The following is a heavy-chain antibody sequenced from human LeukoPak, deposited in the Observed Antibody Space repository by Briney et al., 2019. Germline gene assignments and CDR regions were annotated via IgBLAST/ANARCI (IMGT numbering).Heavy chain of an antibody. CDR1: GFTIGPYA. CDR2: IKADGSVT. Sequence: GGSLRLSCAASGFTIGPYAMYWVRQGPGRGLEWVSVIKADGSVTFYADSVRGRFTTSRDNSKNSLYLQMNSLTSEDTALYYCATWAFYHNLDVWGQGTTVIVSS. D-gene: IGHD2/OR15-2a*01. CDR3: ATWAFYHNLDV. V-gene: IGHV3-43*02. J-gene: IGHJ6*02.